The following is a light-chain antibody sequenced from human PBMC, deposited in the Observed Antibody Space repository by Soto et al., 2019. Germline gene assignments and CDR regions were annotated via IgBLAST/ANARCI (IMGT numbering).Light chain of an antibody. CDR1: HSVNIY. Sequence: EIVMTQSPATLSVSPGERATLSCRASHSVNIYLAWYQQKPGQAPRLLIFGASSRATGIPARFSGSGSGTEFNLTISSLQSADFAVYFCQQYDDWLRLTFGGGTKVEIK. CDR2: GAS. V-gene: IGKV3D-15*01. CDR3: QQYDDWLRLT. J-gene: IGKJ4*01.